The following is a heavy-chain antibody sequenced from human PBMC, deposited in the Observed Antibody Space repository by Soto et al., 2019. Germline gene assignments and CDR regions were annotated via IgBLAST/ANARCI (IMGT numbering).Heavy chain of an antibody. CDR2: IYWDDDK. D-gene: IGHD2-2*01. CDR3: AHSWGVGYCSGNSCYGPYYYYCMDV. CDR1: GFSLSTSGVG. V-gene: IGHV2-5*02. J-gene: IGHJ6*03. Sequence: SGPTLVNPTQTLTLTCTFSGFSLSTSGVGVGWIRQPPGKALEWLALIYWDDDKRYSPSLKSRLTITKDTSKNQVVLTMTNMDPVDTATYYCAHSWGVGYCSGNSCYGPYYYYCMDVWGKGTTVTVSS.